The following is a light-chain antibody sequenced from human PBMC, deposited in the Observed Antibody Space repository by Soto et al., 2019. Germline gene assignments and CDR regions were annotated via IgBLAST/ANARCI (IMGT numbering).Light chain of an antibody. Sequence: QSALTQPASVSGSPGQPITISCTGTSSDVGGYNLVSWYQQHPGKAPKLIIYHGSKRPSGVSVRFSGSKSGNTASLAISGLQAEDEADYYCCAYASRSPKDVFGPGTKLTVL. V-gene: IGLV2-23*01. CDR3: CAYASRSPKDV. CDR2: HGS. J-gene: IGLJ1*01. CDR1: SSDVGGYNL.